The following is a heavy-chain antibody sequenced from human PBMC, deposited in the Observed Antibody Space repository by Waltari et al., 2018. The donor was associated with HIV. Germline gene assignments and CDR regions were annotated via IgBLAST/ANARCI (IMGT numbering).Heavy chain of an antibody. CDR1: GYNFARYW. Sequence: EVQLVQSGAEVKKPGESLKISCKGSGYNFARYWIGWVRQMPGKGLEWMGIIFPCDPEIRYSPSFRGQVTISADKSISTAYLEWSSLKASDSAMYYCARGPYDNSGYPFDYWGQGTLVTVSA. CDR3: ARGPYDNSGYPFDY. V-gene: IGHV5-51*03. D-gene: IGHD3-22*01. CDR2: IFPCDPEI. J-gene: IGHJ4*02.